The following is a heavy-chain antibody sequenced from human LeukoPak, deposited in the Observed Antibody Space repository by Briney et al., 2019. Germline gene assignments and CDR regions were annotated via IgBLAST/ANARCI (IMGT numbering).Heavy chain of an antibody. CDR3: ARDHEQQLDPTNWFDP. Sequence: GAPVKVSCKASGGTFSSYAISWVRQAPGQGLEWMGGIIPIFGTANYGQKFQGRVTITADESTSTAYMELSSLRSEDTAVYYCARDHEQQLDPTNWFDPWGQGTLVTVSS. D-gene: IGHD6-13*01. CDR2: IIPIFGTA. J-gene: IGHJ5*02. V-gene: IGHV1-69*13. CDR1: GGTFSSYA.